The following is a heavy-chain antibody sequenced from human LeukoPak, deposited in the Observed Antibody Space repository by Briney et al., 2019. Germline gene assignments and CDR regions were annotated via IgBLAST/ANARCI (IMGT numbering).Heavy chain of an antibody. CDR3: ARRVLYYDILTGYWNYYYYMDV. CDR1: GGSFSGYY. V-gene: IGHV4-34*01. D-gene: IGHD3-9*01. J-gene: IGHJ6*03. Sequence: PSETLSLTCAVYGGSFSGYYWSWIRQPPGKGLEWIGEINHSGSTNYNPSLKSRVTISVDTSKNQFSLKLSSVTAADTAVYYRARRVLYYDILTGYWNYYYYMDVWGKGTTVTISS. CDR2: INHSGST.